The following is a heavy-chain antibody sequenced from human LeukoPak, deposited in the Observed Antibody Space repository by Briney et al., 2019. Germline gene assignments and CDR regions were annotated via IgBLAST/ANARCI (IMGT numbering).Heavy chain of an antibody. V-gene: IGHV4-39*01. J-gene: IGHJ4*02. Sequence: PSETLSLSCIVSGGSISSSRDHWGWIRQPPGKGLEWVGNIYYDGSTYYNPSLKSRVTISIDTSKNQFSLKVSSVIAADTAVYYCARKVAGSSAFDYWGQGTLVTVSS. CDR3: ARKVAGSSAFDY. CDR1: GGSISSSRDH. CDR2: IYYDGST. D-gene: IGHD6-19*01.